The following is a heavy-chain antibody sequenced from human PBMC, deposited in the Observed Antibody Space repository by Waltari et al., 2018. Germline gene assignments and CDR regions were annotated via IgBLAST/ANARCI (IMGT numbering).Heavy chain of an antibody. CDR2: IKQDGSEK. CDR3: ARGVAY. V-gene: IGHV3-7*01. D-gene: IGHD5-12*01. Sequence: EVQLVESGGGLVQPGGSLSLSCAAAGFTFRSHWMSWVRQAPGKGLEWVANIKQDGSEKYYVDSVKGRFTISRDNAKNSLYLQMNSLRAEDTAVYYCARGVAYWGQGTLVTVSS. CDR1: GFTFRSHW. J-gene: IGHJ4*02.